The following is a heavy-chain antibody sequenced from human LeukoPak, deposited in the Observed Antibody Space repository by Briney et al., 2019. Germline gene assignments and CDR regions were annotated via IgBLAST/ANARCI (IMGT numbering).Heavy chain of an antibody. V-gene: IGHV1-18*01. J-gene: IGHJ4*02. Sequence: GASVKVSCKASGYTFSSYGISWVRQAPGQGLEWMGWISAYNGNTNYAQKLQGRATMTTDTSTSTAYMELRSLRSDDTAVYYCARDVKSYYYDSSGYRWDYWGRGTLVTVSS. CDR1: GYTFSSYG. CDR2: ISAYNGNT. D-gene: IGHD3-22*01. CDR3: ARDVKSYYYDSSGYRWDY.